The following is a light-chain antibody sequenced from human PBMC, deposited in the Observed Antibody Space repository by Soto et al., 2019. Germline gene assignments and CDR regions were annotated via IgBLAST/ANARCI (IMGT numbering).Light chain of an antibody. CDR2: DAS. J-gene: IGKJ4*02. V-gene: IGKV1-33*01. CDR3: HHSDSLPPLT. Sequence: DIQMTQSPPSLSASVGDRVTITCQASQDISNYLNWYQQKPGKAPKLLIYDASNLETGEPSSLRGSGSRPDFTFTTSSLQPEDSATDYCHHSDSLPPLTFGGGAKVEIK. CDR1: QDISNY.